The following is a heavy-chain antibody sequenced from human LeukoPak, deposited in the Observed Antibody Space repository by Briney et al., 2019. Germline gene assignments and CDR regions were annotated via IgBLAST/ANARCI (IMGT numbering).Heavy chain of an antibody. Sequence: SGGSLRLSCAASGFTFSSYGMHWVRQAPGKGLEWVAVIWYDGSNKYYADSVKGRFTISRDNSKNTLYLQMNSLRAEDTAVYYCAGDTHSSSWYDHWGQGTLVTVSS. CDR2: IWYDGSNK. CDR3: AGDTHSSSWYDH. V-gene: IGHV3-33*01. J-gene: IGHJ5*02. CDR1: GFTFSSYG. D-gene: IGHD6-19*01.